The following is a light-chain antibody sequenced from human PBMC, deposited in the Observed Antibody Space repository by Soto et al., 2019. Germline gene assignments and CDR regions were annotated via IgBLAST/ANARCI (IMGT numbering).Light chain of an antibody. Sequence: EVVLTQSPATLSVSPGAGATLSCRASQSVGSNLAWYQQKPGQTPRVLIYGASSRATGIPDRFSGSGSGTDFTLTISSLEPEDFAVYYCQQRNIWPPVTFGQGTRLEIK. V-gene: IGKV3-11*01. CDR2: GAS. J-gene: IGKJ5*01. CDR1: QSVGSN. CDR3: QQRNIWPPVT.